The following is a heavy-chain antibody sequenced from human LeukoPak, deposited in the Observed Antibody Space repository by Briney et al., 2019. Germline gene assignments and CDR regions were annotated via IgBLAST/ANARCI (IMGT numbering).Heavy chain of an antibody. CDR2: ISGSGGST. CDR3: AKGNYDFWSGYSYLGFDY. J-gene: IGHJ4*02. CDR1: GFTFSSYA. Sequence: GSLRLSCAASGFTFSSYAMSWVHQAPGKGLEWVSAISGSGGSTYYADSVKGRFTISRDNSKNTLYLQMNSLRAEDTAVYYCAKGNYDFWSGYSYLGFDYWGQGTLVTVSS. D-gene: IGHD3-3*01. V-gene: IGHV3-23*01.